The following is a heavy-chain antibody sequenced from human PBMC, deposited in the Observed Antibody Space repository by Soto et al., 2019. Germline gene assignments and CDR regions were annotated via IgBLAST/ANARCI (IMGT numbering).Heavy chain of an antibody. CDR2: MNPSNGNT. V-gene: IGHV1-8*01. J-gene: IGHJ4*02. CDR3: ARFVRHQLPTIDY. Sequence: ASVKVSCKASGYTFTNYDINWVRQATGQGLEWMGWMNPSNGNTGYAQKFQGRVIMTRDTSISVAYMELSSLTSADTAVYYCARFVRHQLPTIDYWGQGALVTV. D-gene: IGHD1-26*01. CDR1: GYTFTNYD.